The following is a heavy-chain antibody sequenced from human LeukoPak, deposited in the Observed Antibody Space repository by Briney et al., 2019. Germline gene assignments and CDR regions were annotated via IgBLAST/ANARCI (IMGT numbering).Heavy chain of an antibody. J-gene: IGHJ5*02. Sequence: SETLSLTCTVSGGSISSYYWSWIRQPPGKGLEWIGYIYHSGSTYYNPSLKSRVTISVDRSKNQFSLKLSSVTAADTAVYYCARATGRWFDPWGQGTLVTVSS. CDR3: ARATGRWFDP. CDR1: GGSISSYY. V-gene: IGHV4-59*12. CDR2: IYHSGST.